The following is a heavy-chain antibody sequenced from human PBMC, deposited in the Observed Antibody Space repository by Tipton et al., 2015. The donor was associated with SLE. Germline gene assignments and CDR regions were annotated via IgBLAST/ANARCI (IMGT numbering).Heavy chain of an antibody. CDR2: IWYDGSNK. Sequence: SLRLCCAASGFTFSSYGMHWVRQAPGKGLEWVAVIWYDGSNKYYADSVKGRFTISRDNSKNTLYLQMNSLRAEDTAVYYCAKEAYYGSGSYCPLDYWGQGTLVTVSS. CDR3: AKEAYYGSGSYCPLDY. D-gene: IGHD3-10*01. V-gene: IGHV3-30*18. J-gene: IGHJ4*02. CDR1: GFTFSSYG.